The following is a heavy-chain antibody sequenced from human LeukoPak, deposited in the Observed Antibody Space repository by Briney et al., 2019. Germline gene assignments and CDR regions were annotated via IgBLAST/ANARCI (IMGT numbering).Heavy chain of an antibody. J-gene: IGHJ6*03. CDR2: IYYSGST. D-gene: IGHD3-10*01. V-gene: IGHV4-59*01. CDR3: ARGECYASGGYYSTPYYYYYMDV. CDR1: GGSISSYH. Sequence: PSETLSLTCTVSGGSISSYHWSWIRQPPGKGLEWIGYIYYSGSTNYNPSLKSRVTISVDTSKNQFSLKLTSVTAADTAVYFCARGECYASGGYYSTPYYYYYMDVWGKGTTVTVSS.